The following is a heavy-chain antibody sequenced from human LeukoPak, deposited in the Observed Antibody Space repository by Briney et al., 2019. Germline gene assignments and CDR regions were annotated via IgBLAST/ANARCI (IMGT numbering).Heavy chain of an antibody. CDR1: GFTFSSYA. J-gene: IGHJ4*02. D-gene: IGHD2-15*01. CDR3: AKAKKYCSGGSCYYFDY. V-gene: IGHV3-23*01. CDR2: ISGSGGST. Sequence: GGSLRLSCAASGFTFSSYAMSWVRQAPGKGLEWVSAISGSGGSTYYADSVKGRFIISRDNSKNTLYLQMNSLRAEDTAVYYCAKAKKYCSGGSCYYFDYWGQGTLVTVSS.